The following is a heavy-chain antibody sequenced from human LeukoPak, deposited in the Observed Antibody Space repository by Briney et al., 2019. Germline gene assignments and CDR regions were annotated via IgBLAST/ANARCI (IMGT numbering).Heavy chain of an antibody. CDR3: ARVSGYDWESFYDY. Sequence: SETLSLTCTVSGGSISSSSYYWGWIRQPPGKGLEWIVEINHSGSTNYNPSRKSRITISVDTSKNQFSLKLSSVTAADTAMYYCARVSGYDWESFYDYWGQGSLVTVSS. D-gene: IGHD5-12*01. CDR1: GGSISSSSYY. CDR2: INHSGST. J-gene: IGHJ4*02. V-gene: IGHV4-39*07.